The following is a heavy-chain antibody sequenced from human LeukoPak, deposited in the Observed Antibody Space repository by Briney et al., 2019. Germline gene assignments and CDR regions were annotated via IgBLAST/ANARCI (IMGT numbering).Heavy chain of an antibody. CDR2: IRYDGSNK. CDR1: GFTFSSYG. V-gene: IGHV3-30*02. Sequence: GGSLRLSCAASGFTFSSYGMHWVRQAPGKGLEWVAFIRYDGSNKYYADSVKGRFTISRDNSKNTLYLQMNSLRAEDTAVYYCARYLSGSYYDYFDYWGQGTLVTVSS. CDR3: ARYLSGSYYDYFDY. J-gene: IGHJ4*02. D-gene: IGHD1-26*01.